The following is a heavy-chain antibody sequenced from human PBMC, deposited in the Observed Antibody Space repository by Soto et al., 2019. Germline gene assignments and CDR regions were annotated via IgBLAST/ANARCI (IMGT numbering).Heavy chain of an antibody. J-gene: IGHJ5*02. CDR1: GGTFSSYA. CDR2: IIPIFGTA. Sequence: SVKVSCKASGGTFSSYAISWVRQAPGQGLEWMGGIIPIFGTANYAQKFQGRVTITADESTSTAYMELSSLRSEDTAVYYCARYVIKFGGVIVKIDPWGQGPLVTVSS. CDR3: ARYVIKFGGVIVKIDP. V-gene: IGHV1-69*13. D-gene: IGHD3-16*02.